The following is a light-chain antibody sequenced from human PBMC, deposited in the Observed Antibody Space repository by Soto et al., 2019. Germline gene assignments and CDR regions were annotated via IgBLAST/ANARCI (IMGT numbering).Light chain of an antibody. J-gene: IGKJ1*01. CDR3: QQYNNWPPWT. CDR1: QSVSSN. Sequence: EIVMTQSPATLSVSPGERATLSCRASQSVSSNLAWYQQKPGQAPRLLIYGASTRATGIPARFSCSGAGTEFTLTISSLQSEDCAVYYCQQYNNWPPWTCGQGTKVEIK. CDR2: GAS. V-gene: IGKV3-15*01.